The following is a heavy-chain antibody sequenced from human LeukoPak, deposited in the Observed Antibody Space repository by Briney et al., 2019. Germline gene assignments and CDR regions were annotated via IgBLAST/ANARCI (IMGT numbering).Heavy chain of an antibody. Sequence: GGSLRLSCTVSGFTVSSNSMSWVRQAPGKGLEWVANIKQDGSEKYYVDSVKGRFTISRDNAKNSLYLQMNSLRAEDTAVYYCAREWGSGWVDYWGQGTLVTVSS. D-gene: IGHD6-19*01. CDR3: AREWGSGWVDY. CDR1: GFTVSSNS. CDR2: IKQDGSEK. V-gene: IGHV3-7*01. J-gene: IGHJ4*02.